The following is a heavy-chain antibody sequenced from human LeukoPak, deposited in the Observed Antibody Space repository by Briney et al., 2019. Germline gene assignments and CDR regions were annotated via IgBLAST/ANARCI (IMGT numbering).Heavy chain of an antibody. V-gene: IGHV1-69*05. CDR3: ARDQGGTYDTPRGFDP. CDR2: IIPIFGTA. D-gene: IGHD3-22*01. Sequence: ASVKVSCKASGGTFSSYAISWVRQAPGQGLEWMGGIIPIFGTANYAQKFQGRVTITTDKSTSTAYMELSSLRSEDTAVYYCARDQGGTYDTPRGFDPWGQGTLVTVSS. CDR1: GGTFSSYA. J-gene: IGHJ5*02.